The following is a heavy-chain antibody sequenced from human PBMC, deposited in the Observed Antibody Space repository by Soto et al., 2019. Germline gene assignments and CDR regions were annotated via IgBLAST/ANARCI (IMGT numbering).Heavy chain of an antibody. D-gene: IGHD3-3*01. CDR2: ISSSSSYI. V-gene: IGHV3-21*01. Sequence: EVQLVESGGGLVKPGGSLRLSCAASGFTFSSYSMNWVRQAPGKGLEWVSSISSSSSYIYYADSVKGRFTISRDNAKNSLYLQMNSLRAEDTAVYYCARGPGEGFLEWFIRLYYYYMDVWGKGTTVTVSS. CDR1: GFTFSSYS. CDR3: ARGPGEGFLEWFIRLYYYYMDV. J-gene: IGHJ6*03.